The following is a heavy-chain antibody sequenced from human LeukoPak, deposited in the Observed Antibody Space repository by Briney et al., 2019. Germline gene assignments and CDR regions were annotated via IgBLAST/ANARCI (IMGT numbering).Heavy chain of an antibody. D-gene: IGHD3-22*01. Sequence: SETLSLTCAVYGDSFSGYYWSWLRQPPGKGLEWVGEINHSGSTNYNPSLKSRVTISVDTSKNQFSLKLSSVTAADTAVYYCAREGHYDSSGYDDAFDIWGQGTMVTVSS. CDR2: INHSGST. J-gene: IGHJ3*02. CDR1: GDSFSGYY. CDR3: AREGHYDSSGYDDAFDI. V-gene: IGHV4-34*01.